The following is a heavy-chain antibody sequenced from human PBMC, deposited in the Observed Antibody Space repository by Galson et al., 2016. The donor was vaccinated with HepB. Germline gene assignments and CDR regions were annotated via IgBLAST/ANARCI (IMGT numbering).Heavy chain of an antibody. CDR3: ARDLTPSFDSGTYYDAFDI. J-gene: IGHJ3*02. CDR1: GFTFSSYW. CDR2: IRRDATQK. V-gene: IGHV3-7*01. Sequence: SLRLSCAASGFTFSSYWMTRVRQTPGQGLEWVANIRRDATQKNYVDSVKGRFTISRDNAKNSLFLQMNSLRAEDTAVYYCARDLTPSFDSGTYYDAFDIWGQGTMVTVSS. D-gene: IGHD5-12*01.